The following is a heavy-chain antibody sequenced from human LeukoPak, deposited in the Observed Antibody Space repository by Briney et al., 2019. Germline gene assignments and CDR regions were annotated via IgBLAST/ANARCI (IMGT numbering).Heavy chain of an antibody. Sequence: PGGSLRLSCAASGFTFSDYYMSWLRQAPGKGLEWVSYISSSGSTIYYADSVKGRFTISRDNAKNSLYLQMNSLRAEDTAVYYCASGKYARYSSSWRSSGMDVWGQGTTVTVSS. D-gene: IGHD6-13*01. V-gene: IGHV3-11*01. J-gene: IGHJ6*02. CDR2: ISSSGSTI. CDR1: GFTFSDYY. CDR3: ASGKYARYSSSWRSSGMDV.